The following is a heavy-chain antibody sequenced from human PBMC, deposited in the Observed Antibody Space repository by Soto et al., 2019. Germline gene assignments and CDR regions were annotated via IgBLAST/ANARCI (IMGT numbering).Heavy chain of an antibody. CDR1: GYSFTSYW. V-gene: IGHV5-51*01. D-gene: IGHD6-13*01. Sequence: PGESLKISCKGSGYSFTSYWIGWVRQMPGKGLEWMGIIYPGDSDTRYSPSFQGQVTISADKSISTAYLQWSSLKASDTAMYYCARQKIIAAAGTFNSEDYYYGMDVWGQGTTVTVSS. CDR2: IYPGDSDT. J-gene: IGHJ6*02. CDR3: ARQKIIAAAGTFNSEDYYYGMDV.